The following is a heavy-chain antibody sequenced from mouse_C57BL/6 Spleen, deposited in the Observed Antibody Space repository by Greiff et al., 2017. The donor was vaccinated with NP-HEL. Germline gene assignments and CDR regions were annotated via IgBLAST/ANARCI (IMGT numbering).Heavy chain of an antibody. Sequence: EVQLQQSGPELVKPGASVKISCKASGYTFTDYYMNWVKQSHGKSLEWIGDINPNNGGTSYNQKFKGKATLTVDKSSSTAYMELSSLTSEDSAVYYCARHAYDYGCFAYWGQGTLVTVSA. CDR1: GYTFTDYY. D-gene: IGHD2-4*01. V-gene: IGHV1-26*01. CDR2: INPNNGGT. J-gene: IGHJ3*01. CDR3: ARHAYDYGCFAY.